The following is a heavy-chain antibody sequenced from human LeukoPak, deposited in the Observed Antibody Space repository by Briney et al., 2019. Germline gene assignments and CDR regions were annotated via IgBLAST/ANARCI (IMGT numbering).Heavy chain of an antibody. D-gene: IGHD5-24*01. CDR1: GFTFSSYA. Sequence: GGSLRLSCAASGFTFSSYAMSWVRQAPGKGLEWVSAISGSGGSTYYADSVKGRFTISRDNSKNTLYLQMNSLRAEDTAVYYCARLWGLQSNAFDIWGQGTMVTVSS. J-gene: IGHJ3*02. V-gene: IGHV3-23*01. CDR3: ARLWGLQSNAFDI. CDR2: ISGSGGST.